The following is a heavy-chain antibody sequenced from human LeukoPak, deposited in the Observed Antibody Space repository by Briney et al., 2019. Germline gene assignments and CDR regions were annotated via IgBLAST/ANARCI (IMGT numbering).Heavy chain of an antibody. CDR1: GFTFSNFA. J-gene: IGHJ4*02. CDR2: IVGSSST. V-gene: IGHV3-21*01. D-gene: IGHD6-13*01. CDR3: ARIGAGSSRDY. Sequence: GGTLRLSRAASGFTFSNFAMTWVRQAPGKGLEWVSSIVGSSSTYYADSLKGRFTISRDNAKNSLYLQMNSLRAEDTAVYYCARIGAGSSRDYWGQGTLVTVSS.